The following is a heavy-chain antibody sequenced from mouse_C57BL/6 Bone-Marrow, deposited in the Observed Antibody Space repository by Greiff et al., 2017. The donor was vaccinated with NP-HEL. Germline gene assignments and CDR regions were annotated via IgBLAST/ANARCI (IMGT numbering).Heavy chain of an antibody. V-gene: IGHV7-1*01. J-gene: IGHJ4*01. Sequence: VMLVESGGGLVQSGRSLRLSCATSGFTFSDFYMEWVRQAPGKGLEWIAASRNKANDYTTEYSASVKGRFIVSRDTSQSILYLQMNALRAEDTAIYYCARDLTGYAMDYWGQGTSVTVSS. CDR2: SRNKANDYTT. CDR1: GFTFSDFY. CDR3: ARDLTGYAMDY. D-gene: IGHD4-1*01.